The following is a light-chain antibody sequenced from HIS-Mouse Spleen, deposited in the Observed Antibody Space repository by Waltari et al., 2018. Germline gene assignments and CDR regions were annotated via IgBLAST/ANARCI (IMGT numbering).Light chain of an antibody. Sequence: DIQMTQSPSSLSASVGDRVTITCRASQSISSYLNWYQQKPGKAPKLLIYDASSLQSGVPSRFSGSGSGTDFTLTISSLQPEDFATYYCQQSYSTPRLTFGGGTKVEIK. V-gene: IGKV1-39*01. CDR3: QQSYSTPRLT. J-gene: IGKJ4*01. CDR1: QSISSY. CDR2: DAS.